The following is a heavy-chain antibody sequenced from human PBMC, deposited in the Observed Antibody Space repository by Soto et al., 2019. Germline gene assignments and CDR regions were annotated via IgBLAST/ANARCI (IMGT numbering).Heavy chain of an antibody. CDR2: IYFRGNT. CDR1: GDSISRIDYY. V-gene: IGHV4-31*03. Sequence: SETLSLTCSVSGDSISRIDYYWTWIRQHPEKGLEWIGNIYFRGNTYYSPSLESRLTISVDTSKNQFSLKLTSVTAADTAVYYCAREGGSYDSGGYLIRGAFDIWGQGTMVTVSS. D-gene: IGHD3-22*01. J-gene: IGHJ3*02. CDR3: AREGGSYDSGGYLIRGAFDI.